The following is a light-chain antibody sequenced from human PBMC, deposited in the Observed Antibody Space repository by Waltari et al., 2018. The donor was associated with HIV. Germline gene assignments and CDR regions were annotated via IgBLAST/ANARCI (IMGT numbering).Light chain of an antibody. CDR1: RSDVGGYNY. Sequence: QSALTQPPSASGSPGQSVTISCTATRSDVGGYNYVSWYQQHPGKAPKLMIYDVSKRPSGVPGRFSGSKSGNTASLTVSGLQADDEADYYCSSYAGNNNFVFGTGTKVTVL. J-gene: IGLJ1*01. V-gene: IGLV2-8*01. CDR3: SSYAGNNNFV. CDR2: DVS.